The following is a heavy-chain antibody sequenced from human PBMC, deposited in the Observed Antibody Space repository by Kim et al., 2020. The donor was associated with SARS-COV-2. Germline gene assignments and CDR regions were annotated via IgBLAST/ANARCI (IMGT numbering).Heavy chain of an antibody. J-gene: IGHJ5*02. V-gene: IGHV4-59*01. CDR3: ARDQIFMVRGVIIYNWFDP. CDR1: GGSISSYY. CDR2: IYYSGST. Sequence: SETLSLTCTVSGGSISSYYWSWIRQPPGKGLERIGYIYYSGSTNYNPSLRSLVTISVDTSKNQFSLKLSSVTAADTAVYYCARDQIFMVRGVIIYNWFDPWGQGTLVTVSS. D-gene: IGHD3-10*01.